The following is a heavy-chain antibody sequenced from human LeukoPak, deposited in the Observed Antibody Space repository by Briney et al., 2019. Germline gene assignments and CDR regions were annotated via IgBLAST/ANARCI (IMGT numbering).Heavy chain of an antibody. CDR2: ISGSGGST. CDR1: GFTFSSYA. D-gene: IGHD2-2*01. Sequence: PGGSLRLSCAASGFTFSSYAMSWVRQAPGKGLEWVSAISGSGGSTYYADSVKGRFTISRDNSKNTLYLQMNSLRAEDTAVYYCAKGGYCGSTSCYGVDAFDIWGQGTMVTVSS. CDR3: AKGGYCGSTSCYGVDAFDI. V-gene: IGHV3-23*01. J-gene: IGHJ3*02.